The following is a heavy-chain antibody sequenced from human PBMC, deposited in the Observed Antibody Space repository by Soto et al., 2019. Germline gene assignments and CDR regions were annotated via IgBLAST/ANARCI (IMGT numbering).Heavy chain of an antibody. Sequence: GGSLRLSCVASGFTFTNYWMTWVRQAPGKGLEWVANINKDGSEKSYVDSVRGRFTISRDNADNSVYLQMNSLRAEDTALYYCGRDEVRNGVGVWGQGTTVTVSS. CDR2: INKDGSEK. J-gene: IGHJ6*02. CDR3: GRDEVRNGVGV. CDR1: GFTFTNYW. V-gene: IGHV3-7*01.